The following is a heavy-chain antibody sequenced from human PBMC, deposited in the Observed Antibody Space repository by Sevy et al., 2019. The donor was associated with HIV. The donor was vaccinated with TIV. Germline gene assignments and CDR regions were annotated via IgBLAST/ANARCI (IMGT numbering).Heavy chain of an antibody. J-gene: IGHJ3*02. Sequence: SKTLSLTCAVYGGSFTGYSWSWIRQPPGKGLQWIGDINHSGSTNYNPSLKSRVTISIDTSKNQFSLKLRSVTAADTAVYYCARWSLSHDAFDIWGQGTLVTVSS. D-gene: IGHD3-3*01. CDR1: GGSFTGYS. CDR2: INHSGST. CDR3: ARWSLSHDAFDI. V-gene: IGHV4-34*01.